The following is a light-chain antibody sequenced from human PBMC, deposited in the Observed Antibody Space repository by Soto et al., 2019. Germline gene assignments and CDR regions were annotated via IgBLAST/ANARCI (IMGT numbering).Light chain of an antibody. CDR2: GAS. CDR3: QQYGSSPFT. CDR1: QTISRSY. Sequence: EIVLTQSPGTLSLSPGERATLSCRASQTISRSYLAWYQQKPGQPPRLLFYGASNRATGIPDTFSGSGSGTDFTLTISRLEPEDFAVFYCQQYGSSPFTFGQGTRLEIK. V-gene: IGKV3-20*01. J-gene: IGKJ5*01.